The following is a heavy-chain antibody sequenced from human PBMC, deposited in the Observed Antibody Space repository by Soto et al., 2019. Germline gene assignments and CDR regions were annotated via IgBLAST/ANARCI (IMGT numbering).Heavy chain of an antibody. Sequence: GGSLRLSCAASGFTFNDYALSWVRQAPGKGLEWVSTISGGDTYYADFVKGRFTISRDISKNTLYLQMDGLRAEDTAIYYCTKDRETAWFPDFWGQGALVTVSS. CDR3: TKDRETAWFPDF. D-gene: IGHD3-10*01. CDR2: ISGGDT. J-gene: IGHJ4*02. V-gene: IGHV3-23*01. CDR1: GFTFNDYA.